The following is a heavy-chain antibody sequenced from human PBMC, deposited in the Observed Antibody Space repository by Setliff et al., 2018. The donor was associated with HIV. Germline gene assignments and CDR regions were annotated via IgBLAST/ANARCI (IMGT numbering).Heavy chain of an antibody. V-gene: IGHV3-48*03. J-gene: IGHJ3*02. CDR3: ARDDSNGNTDAFDI. D-gene: IGHD5-18*01. CDR2: IGGTGTTI. CDR1: GFTFSDIE. Sequence: LSCGASGFTFSDIEMSWVRQAPGEGLEWVSYIGGTGTTIYYADSVKGRFTISRDNAKNSLYLQMTSLRAEDTAVYYCARDDSNGNTDAFDIWGQGTTVTVSS.